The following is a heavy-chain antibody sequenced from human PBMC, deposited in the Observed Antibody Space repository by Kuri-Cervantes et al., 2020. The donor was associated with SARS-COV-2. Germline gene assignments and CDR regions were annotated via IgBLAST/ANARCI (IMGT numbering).Heavy chain of an antibody. V-gene: IGHV3-23*01. D-gene: IGHD5-18*01. Sequence: GESLKISCAASGFTFSSYAMSWVRQAPGKGLEWVSAISGSGYSTYYADSVKGRFAISRDNSKNTLYLQMNSLRAEDTAVYYCAKERTSGYSYGWNYYYYGMDVWAQGPT. J-gene: IGHJ6*02. CDR2: ISGSGYST. CDR1: GFTFSSYA. CDR3: AKERTSGYSYGWNYYYYGMDV.